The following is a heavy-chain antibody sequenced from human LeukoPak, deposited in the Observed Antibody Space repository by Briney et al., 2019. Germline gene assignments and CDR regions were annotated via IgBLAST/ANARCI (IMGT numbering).Heavy chain of an antibody. J-gene: IGHJ6*02. CDR3: AKDALAHQLLFKYGMDV. D-gene: IGHD2-2*01. Sequence: PGGSLRLSCAASEFTFSSYGITWVRQAPGKGLEWVAVVSYDGDNKYYTDSVKGRFTISRDNSKNTLYLQMNSLRAEDTAVYYCAKDALAHQLLFKYGMDVWGQGTTVIVSS. V-gene: IGHV3-30*18. CDR1: EFTFSSYG. CDR2: VSYDGDNK.